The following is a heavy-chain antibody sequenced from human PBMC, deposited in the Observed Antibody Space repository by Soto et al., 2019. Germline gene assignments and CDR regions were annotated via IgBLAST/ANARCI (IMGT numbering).Heavy chain of an antibody. CDR2: IYATVTT. V-gene: IGHV4-4*07. J-gene: IGHJ5*01. Sequence: SETLSLTCTVSGASISGFYWSWIRNSAGKGLEWIGRIYATVTTDYNPSLKSRVMMSVDTSKKQFSLKLSSVTAADTAADHCVFYGTQRLRDCFDFWGQGILVTVSS. CDR3: VFYGTQRLRDCFDF. CDR1: GASISGFY. D-gene: IGHD1-1*01.